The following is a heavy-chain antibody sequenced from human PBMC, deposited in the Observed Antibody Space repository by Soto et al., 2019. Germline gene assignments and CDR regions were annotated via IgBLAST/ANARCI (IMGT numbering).Heavy chain of an antibody. CDR2: FDPEDGET. D-gene: IGHD1-7*01. Sequence: VASVKVSFKVSGYTLTELSMHWVRQAPGKGLEWMGGFDPEDGETIYAQKFQGRVTMTEDTSTDTAYMELSSLRSEDTAVYYCATDGLELPRSLYYYYGMDVWGQGTTVTVSS. J-gene: IGHJ6*02. V-gene: IGHV1-24*01. CDR1: GYTLTELS. CDR3: ATDGLELPRSLYYYYGMDV.